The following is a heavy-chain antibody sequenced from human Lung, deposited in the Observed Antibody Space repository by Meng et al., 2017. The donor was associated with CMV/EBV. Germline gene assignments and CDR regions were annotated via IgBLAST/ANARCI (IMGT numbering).Heavy chain of an antibody. J-gene: IGHJ4*02. Sequence: CSVSGGSIGGRPWWQWVRRHPGKRLEWIGEIWHGGNTNYNVTLKSRVTLSIDQSNNQFSLKLNSVTAADTAVYFCAREELALGFDSWGQGILVTVSS. CDR2: IWHGGNT. CDR3: AREELALGFDS. D-gene: IGHD1-26*01. V-gene: IGHV4-4*01. CDR1: GGSIGGRPW.